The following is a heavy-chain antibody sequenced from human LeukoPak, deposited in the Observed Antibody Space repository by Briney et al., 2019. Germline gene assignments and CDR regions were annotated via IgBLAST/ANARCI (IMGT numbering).Heavy chain of an antibody. CDR1: GGSISSYY. CDR2: IYYSGST. D-gene: IGHD4-17*01. Sequence: KPSETLSITCTVSGGSISSYYWSWIRQPPGKGLEWIGYIYYSGSTNYNPSLKSRVTISVDTSKNQFSLKLSSVTAADTAVYYCARSRDYGDLYYFDYWGQGTLVTVSS. CDR3: ARSRDYGDLYYFDY. V-gene: IGHV4-59*01. J-gene: IGHJ4*02.